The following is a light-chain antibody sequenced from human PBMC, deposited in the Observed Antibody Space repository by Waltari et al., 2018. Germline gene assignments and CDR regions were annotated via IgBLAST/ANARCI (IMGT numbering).Light chain of an antibody. Sequence: QSALTQPASVSGSPGQSITIPCTGISSDVGRYDSVSWYQDHPGQGPKVIIYDVSDRPSGVSARFSGSKSGNTASLTISGLQAEDEADYYCSSQSSNNVVLFGGGTKVTVL. CDR2: DVS. V-gene: IGLV2-14*03. J-gene: IGLJ3*02. CDR3: SSQSSNNVVL. CDR1: SSDVGRYDS.